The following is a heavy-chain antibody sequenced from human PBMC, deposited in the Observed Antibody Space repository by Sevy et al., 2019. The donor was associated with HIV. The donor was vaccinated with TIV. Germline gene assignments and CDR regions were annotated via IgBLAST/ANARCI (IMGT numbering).Heavy chain of an antibody. CDR2: IWNDGSEK. CDR1: GFTFNTYA. J-gene: IGHJ6*02. V-gene: IGHV3-33*01. CDR3: AREGGYSDQGMDV. Sequence: GGSLRLSCAASGFTFNTYAMHWVRQPPGKGLEWVAVIWNDGSEKYYADSVEGRFTISRDNSKNMLYLQMNSLRAEDTAVYYCAREGGYSDQGMDVRGLGTTVTVSS. D-gene: IGHD5-12*01.